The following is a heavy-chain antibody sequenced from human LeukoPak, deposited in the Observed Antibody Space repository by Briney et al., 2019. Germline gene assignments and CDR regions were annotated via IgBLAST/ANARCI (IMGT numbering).Heavy chain of an antibody. V-gene: IGHV3-9*01. Sequence: GGSLRLSCAASGFTFDDYAMHWVRQAPGKGLEWVSGISWNSGSIGYADSVKGRFTISRDNAKNSLYLQMNSLRAEDTALYYCAKDKARYCSGGSCHLFDYWGQGTLVTVSS. J-gene: IGHJ4*02. CDR3: AKDKARYCSGGSCHLFDY. CDR1: GFTFDDYA. D-gene: IGHD2-15*01. CDR2: ISWNSGSI.